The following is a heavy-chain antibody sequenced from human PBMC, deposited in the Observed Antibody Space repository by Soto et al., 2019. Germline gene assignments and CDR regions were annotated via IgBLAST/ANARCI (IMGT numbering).Heavy chain of an antibody. CDR1: GCTFTDYY. CDR2: INPNSGGT. J-gene: IGHJ4*02. Sequence: ASVKVSCKASGCTFTDYYLHWVRQAPGQGLEWMGWINPNSGGTNYAQKFKGWVTMTRDTSISTAYMELSRLRSDDTAVYYCARVGVVLVNYYFDYWGQGTLVTVSS. D-gene: IGHD3-3*01. V-gene: IGHV1-2*04. CDR3: ARVGVVLVNYYFDY.